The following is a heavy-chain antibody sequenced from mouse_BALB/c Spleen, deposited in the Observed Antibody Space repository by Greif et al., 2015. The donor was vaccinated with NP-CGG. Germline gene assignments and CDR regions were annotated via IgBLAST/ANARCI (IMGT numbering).Heavy chain of an antibody. D-gene: IGHD2-13*01. CDR2: ISTYSGNT. J-gene: IGHJ4*01. Sequence: VKLTESGPELVRPGVSVKISCKGSGYTFTDYAMHWVKQSHAKSLEWIGVISTYSGNTNYNQKFKGKATMTVDKSSSTAYMELARLTSEDSAIYYCAREGVRGYYAMDYWGQGTSVTVSS. CDR3: AREGVRGYYAMDY. V-gene: IGHV1-67*01. CDR1: GYTFTDYA.